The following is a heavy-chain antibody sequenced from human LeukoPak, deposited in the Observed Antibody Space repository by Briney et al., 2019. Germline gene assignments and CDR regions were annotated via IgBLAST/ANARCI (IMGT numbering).Heavy chain of an antibody. CDR3: ARTGLMVYAILAFDI. CDR1: GFTFSSYG. V-gene: IGHV3-30*02. J-gene: IGHJ3*02. CDR2: IRYDGSNK. D-gene: IGHD2-8*01. Sequence: GGSLRLSCAASGFTFSSYGMHWVRQAPGKGLEWVAFIRYDGSNKYYADSVKGRFTISRDNSKNTLYLQMNSLRAEDTAVYYCARTGLMVYAILAFDIWGQGTMVTVSS.